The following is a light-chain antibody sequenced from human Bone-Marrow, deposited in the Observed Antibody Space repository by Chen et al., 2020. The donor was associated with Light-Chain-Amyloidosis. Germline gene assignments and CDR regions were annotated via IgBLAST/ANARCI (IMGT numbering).Light chain of an antibody. J-gene: IGLJ2*01. CDR3: QAWDSSTVI. CDR2: EDK. Sequence: SYELTQPPSVSVSPGQTASITCSGDKLGDRYTYWYQLKSGQSPVLVIYEDKKRPSGIPERFSGSNSGNTATRTISGTQPMDEADYYCQAWDSSTVIFGGGTKLTVL. V-gene: IGLV3-1*01. CDR1: KLGDRY.